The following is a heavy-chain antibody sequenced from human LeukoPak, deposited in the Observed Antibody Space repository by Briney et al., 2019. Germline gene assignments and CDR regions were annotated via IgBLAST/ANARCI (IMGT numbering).Heavy chain of an antibody. CDR2: IIPIFGTA. CDR3: ARDRQVVPAAINYDWFDP. Sequence: SVKVSCKASGGTFSSYAISWVRQAPGQGLEWMGGIIPIFGTANYAQKFQGRVTITADEFTSTAYMELSSLRSEDTAVYYCARDRQVVPAAINYDWFDPWGQGTLVTVSS. D-gene: IGHD2-2*02. CDR1: GGTFSSYA. J-gene: IGHJ5*02. V-gene: IGHV1-69*01.